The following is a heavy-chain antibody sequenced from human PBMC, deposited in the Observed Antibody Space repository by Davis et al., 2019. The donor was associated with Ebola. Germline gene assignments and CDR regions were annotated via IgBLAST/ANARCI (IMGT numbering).Heavy chain of an antibody. CDR2: FHYIGSS. CDR3: ARESSSWGNGDWFDP. D-gene: IGHD6-13*01. CDR1: GGSFSGYY. Sequence: MPSETLSLTCAVYGGSFSGYYWSWIRQPPGKGLEYIGYFHYIGSSNYNPNRKSRVTMSTDTSKMQFSLKLSSVTAADTAVYYCARESSSWGNGDWFDPWGQGTLVTVSS. J-gene: IGHJ5*02. V-gene: IGHV4-59*01.